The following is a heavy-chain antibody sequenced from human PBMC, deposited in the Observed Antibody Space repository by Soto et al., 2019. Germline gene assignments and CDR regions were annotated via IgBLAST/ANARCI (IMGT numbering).Heavy chain of an antibody. CDR2: SIPIFGTA. Sequence: QVQLVQSGAEVKKPASSVNVSCKASGGTFNNYPITWVRQAPGEGLEWIGGSIPIFGTANYAQNFQGRVTISVDESTSTAYMERSSLRSEDTAVYYCARGRGYSGDDHYPYFDMDVWGQGTTVTVSS. J-gene: IGHJ6*02. D-gene: IGHD5-12*01. CDR1: GGTFNNYP. CDR3: ARGRGYSGDDHYPYFDMDV. V-gene: IGHV1-69*01.